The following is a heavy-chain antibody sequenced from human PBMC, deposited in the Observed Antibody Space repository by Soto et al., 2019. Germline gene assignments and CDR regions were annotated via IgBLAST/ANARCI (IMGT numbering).Heavy chain of an antibody. D-gene: IGHD3-3*01. CDR2: ISYEGSEI. J-gene: IGHJ4*02. CDR3: ARTYYDFWSGFSD. V-gene: IGHV3-30*15. Sequence: VAVISYEGSEIYYSDSVKGRFTISRDNTMNTVYLQMSSVRRDDTAVYYCARTYYDFWSGFSDWGQGALVTVSS.